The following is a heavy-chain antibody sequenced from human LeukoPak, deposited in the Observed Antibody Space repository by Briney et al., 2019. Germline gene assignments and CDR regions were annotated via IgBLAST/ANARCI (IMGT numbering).Heavy chain of an antibody. CDR1: GGSFSGYY. CDR3: ARGPDWFDP. Sequence: SETLSLTCAVYGGSFSGYYWSWIRQPPGKELEWIGEINHSGSTNYNPSLKSRVTISVDTSKNQFSLKLSSVTAADTAVYYCARGPDWFDPWGQGTLVTVSS. J-gene: IGHJ5*02. CDR2: INHSGST. V-gene: IGHV4-34*01.